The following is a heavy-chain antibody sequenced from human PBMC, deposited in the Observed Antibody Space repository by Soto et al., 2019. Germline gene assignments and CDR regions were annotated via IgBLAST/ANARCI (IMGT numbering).Heavy chain of an antibody. CDR1: GGAIRSISYY. V-gene: IGHV4-39*01. CDR3: ASYDILTGYY. Sequence: LQLQESGQGLVKPSGTMSPTGTVSGGAIRSISYYWGWIRKPPGKGLEWMGRIYYSGGTYYNPSLESRVTPSVDSSKNQFSLALSSVTAADTAVYYWASYDILTGYYWGQGTLVTVSS. CDR2: IYYSGGT. J-gene: IGHJ4*02. D-gene: IGHD3-9*01.